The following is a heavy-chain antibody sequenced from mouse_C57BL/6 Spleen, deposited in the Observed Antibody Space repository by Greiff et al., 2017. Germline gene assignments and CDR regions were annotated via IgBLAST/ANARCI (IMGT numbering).Heavy chain of an antibody. Sequence: QVQLQQPGAELVMPGASVKLSCKASGYTFTSYWMHWVKQRPGQGLEWIGEIDPSDSYTNYNQKFKGKSTLTVDKSSSTAYMQLSSLTSEDSAVYYCAKGGDDYDGGSYWYFDVWGTGTTVTVSS. D-gene: IGHD2-4*01. CDR3: AKGGDDYDGGSYWYFDV. J-gene: IGHJ1*03. CDR2: IDPSDSYT. CDR1: GYTFTSYW. V-gene: IGHV1-69*01.